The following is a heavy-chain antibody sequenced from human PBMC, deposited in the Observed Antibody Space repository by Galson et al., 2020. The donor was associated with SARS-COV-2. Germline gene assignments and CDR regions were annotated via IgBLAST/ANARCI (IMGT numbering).Heavy chain of an antibody. D-gene: IGHD6-6*01. CDR3: AKNLAGLAAPGYYFDY. CDR2: ISGSGINT. CDR1: GFTLSSYA. J-gene: IGHJ4*02. Sequence: GESLKISCAASGFTLSSYAMTWVRQAPGKGLEWVSTISGSGINTYYADSVKGRFTISRDNSKNTLYLQMNSLRAEDTAMYYCAKNLAGLAAPGYYFDYWGQGTLVTVSS. V-gene: IGHV3-23*01.